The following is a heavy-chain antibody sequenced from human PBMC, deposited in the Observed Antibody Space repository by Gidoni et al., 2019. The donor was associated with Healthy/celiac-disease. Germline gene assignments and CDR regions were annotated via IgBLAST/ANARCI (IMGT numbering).Heavy chain of an antibody. Sequence: QVQLVESGGGVVQPGRSLRLSCAASGFTFSSYAMHWVRQAPGKGLEWVAVISYDGSNKYYADSVKGRFTISRDNSKNTLYLQMNSLRAEDTAVYYCARERWLQLGYYYYYYGMDVWGQGTTVTVSS. D-gene: IGHD5-12*01. J-gene: IGHJ6*02. CDR3: ARERWLQLGYYYYYYGMDV. CDR2: ISYDGSNK. CDR1: GFTFSSYA. V-gene: IGHV3-30-3*01.